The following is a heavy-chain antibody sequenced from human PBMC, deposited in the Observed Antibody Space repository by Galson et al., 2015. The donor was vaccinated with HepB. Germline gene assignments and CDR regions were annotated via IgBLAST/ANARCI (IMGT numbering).Heavy chain of an antibody. V-gene: IGHV3-30*02. CDR1: GFTFSSYT. CDR2: IRNDGSKK. Sequence: SLRLSCAASGFTFSSYTMNWVRQAPGKGLEWVAFIRNDGSKKYYADSMKGRFTISRDNSKNTLYLQVNSVRPEDTAVYYCAKGPTVGCSGGNCYFDSWGQGALVTVSS. J-gene: IGHJ4*02. CDR3: AKGPTVGCSGGNCYFDS. D-gene: IGHD2-15*01.